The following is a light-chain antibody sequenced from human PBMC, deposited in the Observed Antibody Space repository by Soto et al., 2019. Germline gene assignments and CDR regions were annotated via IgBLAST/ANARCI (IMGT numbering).Light chain of an antibody. Sequence: QPVLTQSPSASETPGQRVTISCSGSSSNIGSTTVHWYQQLPGTAPKLLIYSNNQRPSGVPDRFSGSKSGTSASLAISGLQSEDEADYYCAAWDDSLSAVVFGGGTKLTVL. CDR3: AAWDDSLSAVV. CDR1: SSNIGSTT. V-gene: IGLV1-44*01. J-gene: IGLJ2*01. CDR2: SNN.